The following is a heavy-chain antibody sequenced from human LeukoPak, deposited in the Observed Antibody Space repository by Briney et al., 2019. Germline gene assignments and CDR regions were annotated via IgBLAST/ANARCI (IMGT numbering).Heavy chain of an antibody. J-gene: IGHJ4*02. Sequence: PGGSLRLSCAASEFTFSTYAMSWVRQTPGKGLEWVAAISGDNPGTYHANSVKGRFTISRDNSKNTLHLQMSGLRAEDTARYYCAKAPVGHCSGAFCYHFDSWGQGTLVTVSS. CDR3: AKAPVGHCSGAFCYHFDS. V-gene: IGHV3-23*01. D-gene: IGHD2-15*01. CDR2: ISGDNPGT. CDR1: EFTFSTYA.